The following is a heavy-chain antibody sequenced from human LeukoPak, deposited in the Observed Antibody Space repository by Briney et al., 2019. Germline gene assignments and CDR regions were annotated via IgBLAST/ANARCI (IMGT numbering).Heavy chain of an antibody. D-gene: IGHD2-8*01. Sequence: GGSLRLSCAASGFTFDDYAMHWVRQTPGKGLEWVSGINWNSGSIDYADSVKGRFTISRDNAKNSLYLQMNSLRAEDTAVYYCARVSRGRNGDDYWGQGTLVTVSS. CDR3: ARVSRGRNGDDY. V-gene: IGHV3-9*01. J-gene: IGHJ4*02. CDR2: INWNSGSI. CDR1: GFTFDDYA.